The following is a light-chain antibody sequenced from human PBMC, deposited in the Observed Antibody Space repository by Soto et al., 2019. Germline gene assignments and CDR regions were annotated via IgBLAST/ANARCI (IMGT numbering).Light chain of an antibody. J-gene: IGKJ1*01. V-gene: IGKV3-20*01. CDR2: GAS. CDR1: QSVSSSY. CDR3: QQYGSSPWT. Sequence: EIVLTQSPGTLSLSPGERATLSCXASQSVSSSYLAWYQQKPGQAPRLLIYGASSRATGIPDRXSGSGSGTDFTLTISRLEPEDFAVYYCQQYGSSPWTFGQGTKVEIK.